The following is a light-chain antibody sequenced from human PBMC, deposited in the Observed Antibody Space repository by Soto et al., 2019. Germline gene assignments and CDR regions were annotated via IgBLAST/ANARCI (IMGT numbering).Light chain of an antibody. CDR2: DVT. CDR1: SSDVGKYNS. V-gene: IGLV2-11*01. J-gene: IGLJ2*01. Sequence: QSVLTQPRSVSGSPGQTVAISCTGTSSDVGKYNSVSWYQQHPGKAPKLIIYDVTKRPSGVPDRFSGSKSGDTASLTISGLQTEDEAEYSCCSYAGRYTLLFGGGTKLTVL. CDR3: CSYAGRYTLL.